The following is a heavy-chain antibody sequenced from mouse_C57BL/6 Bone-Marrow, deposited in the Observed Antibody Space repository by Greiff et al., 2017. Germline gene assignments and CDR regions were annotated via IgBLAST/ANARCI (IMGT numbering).Heavy chain of an antibody. Sequence: AASGFSFNTYAMNWVRQAPGQGLVWVARIRSKSNNYATYYADSVKDRFTISRDDSESMLYLQMNNLKTEDTAMYYCLRHRLGAMDYWGQGTSVTVSS. CDR2: IRSKSNNYAT. J-gene: IGHJ4*01. CDR1: GFSFNTYA. V-gene: IGHV10-1*01. D-gene: IGHD3-2*02. CDR3: LRHRLGAMDY.